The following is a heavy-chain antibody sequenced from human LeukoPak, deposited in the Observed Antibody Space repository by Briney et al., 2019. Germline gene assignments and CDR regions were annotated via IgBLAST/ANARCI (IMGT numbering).Heavy chain of an antibody. J-gene: IGHJ4*02. CDR1: GYTFTGYY. CDR2: INPNSGGT. Sequence: ASVKVSCKASGYTFTGYYMHWVRQAPGQGLEWMGWINPNSGGTNYAQKFQGGVTMTRDTSISTAYMELSRLRSDDTAVYYCARGGWVRGVITRNGLDYWGQGALVTVSS. D-gene: IGHD3-10*01. V-gene: IGHV1-2*02. CDR3: ARGGWVRGVITRNGLDY.